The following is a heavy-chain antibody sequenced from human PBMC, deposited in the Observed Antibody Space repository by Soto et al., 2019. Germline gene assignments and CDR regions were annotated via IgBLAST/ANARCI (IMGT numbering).Heavy chain of an antibody. V-gene: IGHV3-23*01. CDR3: AKAFTFGAQGAGMDV. CDR2: ISGSGGST. D-gene: IGHD1-26*01. CDR1: GFTFSSYA. J-gene: IGHJ6*02. Sequence: GRSLRLSCAASGFTFSSYAMSWVRQAPGKGLEWVSAISGSGGSTYYADSVKGRFTISRDNSKNTLYLQMNSLRAEDTAVYYCAKAFTFGAQGAGMDVWGQGITVTVSS.